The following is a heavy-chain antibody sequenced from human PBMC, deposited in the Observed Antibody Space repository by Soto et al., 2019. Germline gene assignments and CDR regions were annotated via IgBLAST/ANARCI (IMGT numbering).Heavy chain of an antibody. D-gene: IGHD6-13*01. CDR1: GASITGADSY. Sequence: SETLSLTCAVSGASITGADSYWFWIRKPPGKGLEWIGYIAYSGDTYYNPSLRSRVTISADRSENKFSLTLKSVTAADTAVYYCARKGPEELKYSSSEHIDYWGQGTLVTVSS. J-gene: IGHJ4*02. CDR2: IAYSGDT. V-gene: IGHV4-31*11. CDR3: ARKGPEELKYSSSEHIDY.